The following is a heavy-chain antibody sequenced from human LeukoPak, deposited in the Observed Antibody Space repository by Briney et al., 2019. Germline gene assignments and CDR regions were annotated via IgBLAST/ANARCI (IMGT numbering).Heavy chain of an antibody. CDR2: ISSSSSYI. V-gene: IGHV3-21*04. D-gene: IGHD3-16*01. J-gene: IGHJ4*02. CDR3: TRELGGAFGY. Sequence: PGGSLRLSCAASGSTFSSYSMNWVRQAPGKGLEWVSSISSSSSYIYYADSVKGRFTISRDNAKNSLYLQMYSLRAEDTAVYYCTRELGGAFGYWGQGTLVTVSS. CDR1: GSTFSSYS.